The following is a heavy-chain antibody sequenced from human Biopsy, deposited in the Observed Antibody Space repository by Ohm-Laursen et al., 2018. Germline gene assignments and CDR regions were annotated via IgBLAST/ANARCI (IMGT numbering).Heavy chain of an antibody. Sequence: GASVKVSCKASGYAFHTYYMHWVRQAPGQGLEWLGYINPSGRYTRNAQSFQGRVTMTRGTSTSTVYMELSGLTSDDTAVYYCARPRGTATAIADGLDYWGQGTLVTVSS. J-gene: IGHJ4*02. V-gene: IGHV1-46*02. CDR3: ARPRGTATAIADGLDY. CDR2: INPSGRYT. CDR1: GYAFHTYY. D-gene: IGHD2-21*02.